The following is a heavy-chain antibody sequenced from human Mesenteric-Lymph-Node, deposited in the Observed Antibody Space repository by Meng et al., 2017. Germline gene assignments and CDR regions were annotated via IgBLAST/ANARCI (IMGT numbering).Heavy chain of an antibody. Sequence: CAFVGGSSSGSDGSWIRQHPGRGLQWIGEINDSGSTTYTPSLKRRVTISVDTSKNQFSLKLSSVTAEVTAVYYCARGFVKYTVTRVGNRFNPWGQGTLVTVSS. CDR2: INDSGST. CDR1: GGSSSGSD. V-gene: IGHV4-34*01. D-gene: IGHD4-17*01. J-gene: IGHJ5*02. CDR3: ARGFVKYTVTRVGNRFNP.